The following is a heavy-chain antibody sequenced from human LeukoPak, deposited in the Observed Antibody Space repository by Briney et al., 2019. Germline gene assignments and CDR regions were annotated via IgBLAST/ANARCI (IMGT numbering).Heavy chain of an antibody. J-gene: IGHJ4*02. CDR3: ARSIDRDAYSFGY. V-gene: IGHV4-59*08. CDR2: IYYSGST. D-gene: IGHD5-24*01. Sequence: PSETLSLTCTVSGGSISSYYWSWIRQPPGKGLEWIGYIYYSGSTNYNPSLKSRVTISVDTSKNQFSLKLTSVTAADTAVYYCARSIDRDAYSFGYWGQGTLVTVSS. CDR1: GGSISSYY.